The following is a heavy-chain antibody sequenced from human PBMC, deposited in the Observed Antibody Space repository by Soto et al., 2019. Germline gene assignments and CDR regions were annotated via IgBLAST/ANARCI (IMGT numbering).Heavy chain of an antibody. J-gene: IGHJ6*02. Sequence: EVQLVESGGGLVQPGGSLRLSCAASGFTFSSYWMHWVRQAPGKGLVWVSRINSDGSSTSCADSVKGRFTISRDNAKNTLYLQMNSLRAEDTAVYYCARDKATQGGYYYGMDVWGQGTTVTVSS. CDR3: ARDKATQGGYYYGMDV. D-gene: IGHD3-16*01. CDR2: INSDGSST. V-gene: IGHV3-74*01. CDR1: GFTFSSYW.